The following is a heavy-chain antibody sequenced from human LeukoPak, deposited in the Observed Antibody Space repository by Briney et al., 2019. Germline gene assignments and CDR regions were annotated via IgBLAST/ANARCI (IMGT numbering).Heavy chain of an antibody. CDR2: ISNGSRYT. J-gene: IGHJ3*02. Sequence: GGSLRLSRAPSGFTFRDYYMSWIRHAPEERLKCVSYISNGSRYTKYAASVKGRFTISRDHAKNSLYLQLNRLRAQDTTVHSFARSGGGGATIPDAFDIWGEGETVSVSS. D-gene: IGHD1-26*01. CDR1: GFTFRDYY. CDR3: ARSGGGGATIPDAFDI. V-gene: IGHV3-11*06.